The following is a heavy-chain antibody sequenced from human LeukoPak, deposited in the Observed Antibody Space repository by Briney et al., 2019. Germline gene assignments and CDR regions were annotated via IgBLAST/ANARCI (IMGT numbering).Heavy chain of an antibody. CDR2: IYYSGST. Sequence: PSETLSLTCTVSGGSISSSNFYWGWIRQSPGKGLEWIGSIYYSGSTYYNASLKSRVTTSVDTSKNQFSLRLSSVTATDTAVYYCARRRGVYYFDYWGQGTLVTVSS. D-gene: IGHD3-10*01. J-gene: IGHJ4*02. V-gene: IGHV4-39*01. CDR1: GGSISSSNFY. CDR3: ARRRGVYYFDY.